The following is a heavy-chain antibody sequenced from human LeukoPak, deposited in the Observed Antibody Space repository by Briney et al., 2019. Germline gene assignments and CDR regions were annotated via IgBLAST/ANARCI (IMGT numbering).Heavy chain of an antibody. J-gene: IGHJ4*02. V-gene: IGHV4-59*01. CDR3: ARGQSSGWYGGEKY. CDR2: IYYSGST. Sequence: SETLSLTCTVSGGSISSYYWSWIRQPPGKGLEWIGYIYYSGSTNYNPSLKSRVTISVDTSKNQFSLKLSSVTAADTAVYYCARGQSSGWYGGEKYWGQGTLVTVSS. CDR1: GGSISSYY. D-gene: IGHD6-19*01.